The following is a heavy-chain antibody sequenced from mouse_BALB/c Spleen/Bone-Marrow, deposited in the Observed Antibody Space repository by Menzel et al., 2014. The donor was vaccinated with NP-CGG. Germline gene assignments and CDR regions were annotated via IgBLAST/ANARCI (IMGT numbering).Heavy chain of an antibody. Sequence: EVMLVESGGGLVQHGGSLRLSCATSGFTFPDYYMSWVRQPPGKALEWLGFIRNKANGYTTENSASVKGRFTISRDNSQSILYLQMITLRAEDSATYYCARDYCYDYYWYFDVWGAGTTVSVSS. J-gene: IGHJ1*01. CDR3: ARDYCYDYYWYFDV. V-gene: IGHV7-3*02. CDR1: GFTFPDYY. CDR2: IRNKANGYTT. D-gene: IGHD1-2*01.